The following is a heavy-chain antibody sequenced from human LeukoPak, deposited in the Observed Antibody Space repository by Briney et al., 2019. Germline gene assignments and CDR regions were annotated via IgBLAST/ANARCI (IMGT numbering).Heavy chain of an antibody. V-gene: IGHV3-66*01. CDR3: ASTYVSDAFDI. CDR1: GFTVSSNY. J-gene: IGHJ3*02. Sequence: GGSLRLSCAASGFTVSSNYMSWVRQAPGKGLEWVSVIYSGGSTYYADSVKGRFTISRDNSKNTLYLQTNSLRAEDTAVYYCASTYVSDAFDIWGQGTMVTVSS. D-gene: IGHD3-16*01. CDR2: IYSGGST.